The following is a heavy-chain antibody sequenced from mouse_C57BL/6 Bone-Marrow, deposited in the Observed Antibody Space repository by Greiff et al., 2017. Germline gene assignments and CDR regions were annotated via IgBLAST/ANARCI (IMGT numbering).Heavy chain of an antibody. Sequence: EVKLMESGGGLVKPGGSLKLSCAASGFTFSDYGMHWVRQAPEKGLEWVAYISSGSSTIYYADTVKGRFTISRDNAKNTLFLQMTSLRSEDTAMXYCARPLSGGLAYWGQGTLVTVSA. V-gene: IGHV5-17*01. CDR2: ISSGSSTI. CDR3: ARPLSGGLAY. D-gene: IGHD3-1*01. J-gene: IGHJ3*01. CDR1: GFTFSDYG.